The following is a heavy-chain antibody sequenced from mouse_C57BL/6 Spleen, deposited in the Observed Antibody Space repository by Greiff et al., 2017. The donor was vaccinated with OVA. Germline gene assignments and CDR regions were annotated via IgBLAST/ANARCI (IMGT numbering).Heavy chain of an antibody. CDR3: TRWEDYYYYAMDY. Sequence: VQLQQSGAELVRPGASVTLSCKASGYTFTDYEMHWVKQTPVHGLEWIGAIDPETGGTAYNQKFKGKAILTADKSSSTAYMELRSLTSEDSAVYYCTRWEDYYYYAMDYWGQGTSVTVSS. CDR2: IDPETGGT. V-gene: IGHV1-15*01. CDR1: GYTFTDYE. J-gene: IGHJ4*01. D-gene: IGHD1-1*01.